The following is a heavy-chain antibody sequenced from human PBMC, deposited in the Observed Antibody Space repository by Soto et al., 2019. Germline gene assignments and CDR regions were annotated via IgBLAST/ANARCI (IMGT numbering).Heavy chain of an antibody. V-gene: IGHV1-18*01. CDR2: VTTFNGKT. J-gene: IGHJ4*02. CDR3: VKDRYAYFAPPASDH. CDR1: GYTFTNFG. Sequence: QVRLVQSGAEVKKPGASVKVSCETSGYTFTNFGISWVRQAPGQGLEWMGWVTTFNGKTNYAQKFQGRITVTTDTTTSNVNKGVRSLHIDEPAIFFCVKDRYAYFAPPASDHWGQGTLITVSS. D-gene: IGHD3-9*01.